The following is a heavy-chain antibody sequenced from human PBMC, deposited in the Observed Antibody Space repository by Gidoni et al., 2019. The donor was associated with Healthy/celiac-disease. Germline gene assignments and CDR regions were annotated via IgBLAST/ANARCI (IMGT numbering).Heavy chain of an antibody. CDR1: GFTFSSYA. CDR3: ASRIAAAGTVDWYFDL. Sequence: QVQLVESGGGVVQPGRSLRLSCAASGFTFSSYAMHWVRQAPGKGLEWVAVISYDGSNKYYADSVKGRFTISRDNSKNTLYLQMNSLRAEDTAVYYCASRIAAAGTVDWYFDLWGRGTLVTVSS. J-gene: IGHJ2*01. D-gene: IGHD6-13*01. CDR2: ISYDGSNK. V-gene: IGHV3-30*04.